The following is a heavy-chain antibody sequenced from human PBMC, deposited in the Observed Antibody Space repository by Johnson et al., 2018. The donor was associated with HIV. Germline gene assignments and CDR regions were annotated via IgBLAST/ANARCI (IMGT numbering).Heavy chain of an antibody. CDR3: ATSQSGAFDI. Sequence: QVQLMESGGGVVRPGGSLRLSCAASGFTFSNAWMSWVRQAPGKGLEWVAVISNDGSNKQYVESVKGRFTISRDNSKKMVNLQMNSLRAEDTAVYYCATSQSGAFDIWGQGTKVTVSS. CDR2: ISNDGSNK. D-gene: IGHD6-6*01. V-gene: IGHV3-30*03. CDR1: GFTFSNAW. J-gene: IGHJ3*02.